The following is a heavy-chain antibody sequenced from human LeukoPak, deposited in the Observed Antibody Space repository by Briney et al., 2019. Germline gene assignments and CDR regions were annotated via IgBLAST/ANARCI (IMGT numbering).Heavy chain of an antibody. CDR2: IYYSGST. CDR1: GDSISGSSYY. V-gene: IGHV4-61*01. CDR3: ARRWSGYFDY. D-gene: IGHD4-23*01. J-gene: IGHJ4*02. Sequence: SETLSLTCTVSGDSISGSSYYWCWIRQPPGKGLEWIGYIYYSGSTNYNPSLKSRVTISVDTSKNQFSLKLSSVTAADTAVYYCARRWSGYFDYWGQGTLVTVSS.